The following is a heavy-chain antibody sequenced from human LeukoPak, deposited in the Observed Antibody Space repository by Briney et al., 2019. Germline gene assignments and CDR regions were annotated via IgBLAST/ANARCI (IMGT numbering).Heavy chain of an antibody. CDR2: IYYTGST. J-gene: IGHJ4*02. CDR3: ARDGKGAVSLFDY. CDR1: GGSISTYY. V-gene: IGHV4-59*01. D-gene: IGHD6-19*01. Sequence: PSETLSLTCTVSGGSISTYYWGWIRQPPGKGLEYIGYIYYTGSTNYNPSLKSRVTISVDTSKNQFSLKLSSVTAADTAVYCCARDGKGAVSLFDYWGQGTLVTVSS.